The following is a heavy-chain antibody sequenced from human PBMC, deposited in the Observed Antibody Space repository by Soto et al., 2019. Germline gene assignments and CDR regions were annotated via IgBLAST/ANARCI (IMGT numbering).Heavy chain of an antibody. V-gene: IGHV3-7*05. CDR2: IKDDGSEK. CDR1: GFTFSRFW. J-gene: IGHJ4*02. CDR3: ARLVAAGDVDQFDY. D-gene: IGHD2-15*01. Sequence: EVQLVESGGGLVQPGGSLRLSCAASGFTFSRFWMTWVRQAPGKGLEWLANIKDDGSEKKHMDSVTGRFTISRDNAKKALYLQMNSLRAEDTAVYYCARLVAAGDVDQFDYWGQGTLVTVSS.